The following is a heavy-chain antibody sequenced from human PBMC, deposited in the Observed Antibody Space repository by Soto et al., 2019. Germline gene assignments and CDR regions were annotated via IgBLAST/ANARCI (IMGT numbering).Heavy chain of an antibody. Sequence: ASVKVSCKASGYIFTSYYLHWVRQAPGQGLEWMGWINPFDGSRMFAQSFQGRVTFTRDTSTSTVYMELSSLRSEDTAVYYCAREGYYDILTGYYRPDFDYWGQGTLVTVSS. V-gene: IGHV1-46*03. CDR3: AREGYYDILTGYYRPDFDY. CDR2: INPFDGSR. CDR1: GYIFTSYY. D-gene: IGHD3-9*01. J-gene: IGHJ4*02.